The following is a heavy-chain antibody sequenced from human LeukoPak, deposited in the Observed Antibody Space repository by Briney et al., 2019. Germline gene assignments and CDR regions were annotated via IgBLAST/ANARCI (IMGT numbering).Heavy chain of an antibody. J-gene: IGHJ6*04. CDR1: GFTFANYA. CDR2: VSDSGGST. D-gene: IGHD4/OR15-4a*01. V-gene: IGHV3-23*01. Sequence: GGSLRLSCAASGFTFANYAMSWVRQAPGKGLEWVSGVSDSGGSTYYADSVKGRFTISRDNLKNTLYLQMNSLRVEDTAVYFCAKDPGYGGFLVDVWGKGTTVTVSS. CDR3: AKDPGYGGFLVDV.